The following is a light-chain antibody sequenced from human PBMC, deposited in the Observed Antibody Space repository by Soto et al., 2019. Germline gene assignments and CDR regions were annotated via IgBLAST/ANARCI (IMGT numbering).Light chain of an antibody. CDR1: NSDVGAHNY. CDR2: DVS. J-gene: IGLJ2*01. V-gene: IGLV2-14*03. CDR3: GSYTRSSIPL. Sequence: QSALTQPASVSGSPGQSITISCTGTNSDVGAHNYVSWYQQHPGKAPKLVIYDVSNRPSGLSNRFSGSKSGNTASLTISGLQGEDEADYYCGSYTRSSIPLFGGGTKVTVL.